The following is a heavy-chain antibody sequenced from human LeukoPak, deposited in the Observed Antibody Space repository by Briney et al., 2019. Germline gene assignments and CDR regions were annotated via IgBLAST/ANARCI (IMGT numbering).Heavy chain of an antibody. CDR2: IYYSGST. J-gene: IGHJ4*02. CDR1: GGSISSSSYF. D-gene: IGHD3-22*01. CDR3: ARHGGYYYDSSGYYLRY. V-gene: IGHV4-39*01. Sequence: SETLSLTCTVSGGSISSSSYFWGWIRQPPGKGLEWIGSIYYSGSTYYNPSLKSRVTISVGTSKNQFSLKLSSVTAADTAVYYCARHGGYYYDSSGYYLRYWGQGTLVTVSS.